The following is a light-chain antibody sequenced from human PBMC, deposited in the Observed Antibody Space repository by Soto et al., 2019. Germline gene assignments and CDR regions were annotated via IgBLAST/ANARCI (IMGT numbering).Light chain of an antibody. CDR2: SIN. CDR3: SSWDDSLDGPV. Sequence: QSVLTQPPSASATPGQTVTISCSGRYSNIGSNFVSWYQRLPGTAPKLLIYSINQRPSGVPDRFSGSKSGTSASLTISGLQCEDEADYFCSSWDDSLDGPVFGGGTKLTVL. CDR1: YSNIGSNF. V-gene: IGLV1-44*01. J-gene: IGLJ3*02.